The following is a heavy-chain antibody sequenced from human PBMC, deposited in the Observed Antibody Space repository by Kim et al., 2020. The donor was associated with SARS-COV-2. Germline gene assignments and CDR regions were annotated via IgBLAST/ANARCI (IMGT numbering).Heavy chain of an antibody. J-gene: IGHJ5*01. CDR2: ILPSNGNT. CDR3: SRRGVRPFCSSATCYLDS. V-gene: IGHV1-18*01. D-gene: IGHD2-2*01. CDR1: GYSFGSYG. Sequence: ASVTVSCKASGYSFGSYGIAWVRQAPGEGLEWMGWILPSNGNTKYAQKIQDRVTMTRDSSTNTVYMNLSSLRSDETGVYYCSRRGVRPFCSSATCYLDSW.